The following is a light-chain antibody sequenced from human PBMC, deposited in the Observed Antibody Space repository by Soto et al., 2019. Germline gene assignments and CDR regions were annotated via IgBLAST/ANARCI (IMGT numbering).Light chain of an antibody. CDR2: EVT. J-gene: IGLJ1*01. CDR3: SLFTNAITPIV. CDR1: SSDIGSYRY. Sequence: QSVLTQPASVSGSPGQSITISCTGTSSDIGSYRYVSWYQQHPGRAPKLIISEVTHRPSGVSDRFSGSKSGNTASLTISGLQTEDEAYYYCSLFTNAITPIVYGSAPQVTVL. V-gene: IGLV2-14*01.